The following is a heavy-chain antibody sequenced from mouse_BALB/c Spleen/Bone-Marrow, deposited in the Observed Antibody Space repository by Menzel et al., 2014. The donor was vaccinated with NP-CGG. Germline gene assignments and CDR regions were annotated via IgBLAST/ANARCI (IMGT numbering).Heavy chain of an antibody. Sequence: VKLVESGAGLVRPGASVKLSCKASGYTFTSYRMNWVKQRPEQGLEWIGRIDPYDSETHYNQKFKDKAILTVDKSSSTAYMQLSSLTSEDSAVYYCAREGYYGNYDYAMDYWGQGTSVTVSS. J-gene: IGHJ4*01. CDR2: IDPYDSET. V-gene: IGHV1-52*01. CDR3: AREGYYGNYDYAMDY. D-gene: IGHD2-1*01. CDR1: GYTFTSYR.